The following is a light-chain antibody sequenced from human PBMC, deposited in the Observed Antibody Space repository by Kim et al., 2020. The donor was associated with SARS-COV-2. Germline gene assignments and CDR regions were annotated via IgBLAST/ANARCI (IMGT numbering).Light chain of an antibody. Sequence: VAPGKTARITCGGNNIGSKSVHWYQQRPGQAPVMVIYYDSDRPSGIPERFSGSNSGNTATLTISRVEAGDEADYYCQVWDSSLSEVFGGGTQLTVL. V-gene: IGLV3-21*04. CDR3: QVWDSSLSEV. CDR1: NIGSKS. CDR2: YDS. J-gene: IGLJ3*02.